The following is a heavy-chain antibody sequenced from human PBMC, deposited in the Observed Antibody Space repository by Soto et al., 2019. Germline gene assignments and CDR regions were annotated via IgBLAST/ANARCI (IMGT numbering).Heavy chain of an antibody. J-gene: IGHJ6*02. CDR2: ISGNGGRV. CDR1: GFTFSSYA. CDR3: AKDRGSSGYYLRYGMDV. Sequence: GGSLRLSCAASGFTFSSYAMTWVRQAPGKGLEWVSAISGNGGRVHYADSVKGRFTISRDNSKKTLYLQMNSLRAEDTAVYYCAKDRGSSGYYLRYGMDVWGQGTTVTVSS. V-gene: IGHV3-23*01. D-gene: IGHD3-22*01.